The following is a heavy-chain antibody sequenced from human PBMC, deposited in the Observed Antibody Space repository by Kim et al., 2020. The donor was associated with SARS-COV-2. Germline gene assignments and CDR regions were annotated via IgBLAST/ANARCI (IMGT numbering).Heavy chain of an antibody. CDR3: ASVAAAGPTVYYYYGMDV. CDR1: GFTFSSYS. Sequence: GGSLRLSCAASGFTFSSYSMNWVRQAPGKGLEWVSSISSSSSYIYYADSVKGRFTISRDNAKNPLYLQMNSLRAEDTAVYYCASVAAAGPTVYYYYGMDVWGQGTTVTVSS. V-gene: IGHV3-21*01. D-gene: IGHD6-13*01. J-gene: IGHJ6*02. CDR2: ISSSSSYI.